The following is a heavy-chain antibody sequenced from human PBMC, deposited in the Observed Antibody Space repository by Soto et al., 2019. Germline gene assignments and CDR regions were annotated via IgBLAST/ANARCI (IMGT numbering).Heavy chain of an antibody. D-gene: IGHD3-3*01. Sequence: EVQLVESGGGLVEPGGSLRLSCAASGFTFSSYTMTWVRQAPGKGLEWVSSISSSGSYIYYADSVKGRFTVSRDNAKNSLYLEMISLRAEDTAVYYCARDPHDYWSGYYNYWGQGTLVTVSS. V-gene: IGHV3-21*01. CDR1: GFTFSSYT. CDR2: ISSSGSYI. J-gene: IGHJ4*02. CDR3: ARDPHDYWSGYYNY.